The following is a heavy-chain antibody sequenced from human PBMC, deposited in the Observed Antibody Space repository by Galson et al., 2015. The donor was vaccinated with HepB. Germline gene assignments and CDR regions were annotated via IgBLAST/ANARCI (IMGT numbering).Heavy chain of an antibody. Sequence: SLRLSCAASGFTFSSYGMHWVRQAPGKGLEWVAVIWYDGSNKYYADSVKGRFTISRDNSKNTLYLQMNSLRAEDTAVYYCARGVYYGSLWFQHGGQGTLVTVSS. D-gene: IGHD3-10*01. CDR3: ARGVYYGSLWFQH. CDR1: GFTFSSYG. J-gene: IGHJ1*01. CDR2: IWYDGSNK. V-gene: IGHV3-33*08.